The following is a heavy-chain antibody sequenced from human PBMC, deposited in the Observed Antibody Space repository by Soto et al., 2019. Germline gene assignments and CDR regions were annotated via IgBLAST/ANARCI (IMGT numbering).Heavy chain of an antibody. CDR3: ARDPRVETTLMAVFQG. Sequence: QVQLVESGGGVVQPGRSLRLSCAASGFSFSNYGMHWVRQAPGKGLEWVALIWYDGSNKYYADSVKGRFTISRDNSKNTLYLQMSSLRNEDTAVYYCARDPRVETTLMAVFQGWGQGTLVTVSS. CDR2: IWYDGSNK. V-gene: IGHV3-33*01. J-gene: IGHJ1*01. D-gene: IGHD3-3*01. CDR1: GFSFSNYG.